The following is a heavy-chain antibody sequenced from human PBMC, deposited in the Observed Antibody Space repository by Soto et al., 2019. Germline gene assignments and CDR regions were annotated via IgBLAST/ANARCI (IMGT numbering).Heavy chain of an antibody. V-gene: IGHV3-30*18. CDR2: ISYDGSNK. D-gene: IGHD4-4*01. CDR3: AKGIYSNYGGVDY. J-gene: IGHJ4*02. CDR1: GFTFSSYA. Sequence: GGSLRLSCAASGFTFSSYAMHWVRQAPGKGLEWVAVISYDGSNKYYADSVKGRFTISRDNSKNTLYLQMNSLRAEDTAVYYCAKGIYSNYGGVDYWGQGTLVTVSS.